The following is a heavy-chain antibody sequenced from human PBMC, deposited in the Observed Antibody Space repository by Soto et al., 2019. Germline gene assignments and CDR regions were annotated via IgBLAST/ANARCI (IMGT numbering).Heavy chain of an antibody. V-gene: IGHV4-34*01. CDR1: GRSFSGYY. CDR3: ARGGARPNPSRPYDY. CDR2: INHSGST. D-gene: IGHD3-16*01. Sequence: SETLSLTCAVYGRSFSGYYWSWIRQPPGKGLEWIGEINHSGSTNYNPSLKSRVTISVDTSKNQFSLKLSSVTAADTAVYYCARGGARPNPSRPYDYWGQGTLVTVSS. J-gene: IGHJ4*02.